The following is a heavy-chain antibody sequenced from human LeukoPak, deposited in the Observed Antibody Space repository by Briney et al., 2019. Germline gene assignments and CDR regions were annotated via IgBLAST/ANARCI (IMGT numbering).Heavy chain of an antibody. D-gene: IGHD1-26*01. Sequence: SETLSLTCTVSGGSISSSSYYWGWIRQPPGKGLEWIGSIYYSGSTYYNPSLKSRVTISVDTSKNQFSLKLSSVTAADTAVYYCARGAPVGATTFDYWGQGTLVTVSS. V-gene: IGHV4-39*07. J-gene: IGHJ4*02. CDR3: ARGAPVGATTFDY. CDR2: IYYSGST. CDR1: GGSISSSSYY.